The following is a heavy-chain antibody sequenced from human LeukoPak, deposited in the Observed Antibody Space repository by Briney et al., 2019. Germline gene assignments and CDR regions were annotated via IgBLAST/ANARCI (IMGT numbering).Heavy chain of an antibody. CDR1: GYSFTNYY. V-gene: IGHV1-2*02. D-gene: IGHD6-13*01. CDR3: ARDRGSSWYVDY. Sequence: ASVTVSCKTSGYSFTNYYIHWVRQAPGQGLEWMGWINPTSGGTEYAQKFQGRVTMTGDTSISTAYMELSRLRSDDTAMYYCARDRGSSWYVDYWGQGTLVTVSS. J-gene: IGHJ4*02. CDR2: INPTSGGT.